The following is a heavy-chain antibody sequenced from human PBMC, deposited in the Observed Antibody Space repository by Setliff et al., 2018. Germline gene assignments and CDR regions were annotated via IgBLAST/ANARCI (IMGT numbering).Heavy chain of an antibody. Sequence: PGGSLRLSCAASGFTFSSYAMSWVRQAPGKGLEWVSAISGSGGSTYYADSVKGRFTISRDNSKNTLYLQMNSLRAGDTAVYYCAKSWVVPAAITFSGFDPWGQGTLVTVSS. CDR2: ISGSGGST. D-gene: IGHD2-2*01. J-gene: IGHJ5*02. CDR3: AKSWVVPAAITFSGFDP. CDR1: GFTFSSYA. V-gene: IGHV3-23*01.